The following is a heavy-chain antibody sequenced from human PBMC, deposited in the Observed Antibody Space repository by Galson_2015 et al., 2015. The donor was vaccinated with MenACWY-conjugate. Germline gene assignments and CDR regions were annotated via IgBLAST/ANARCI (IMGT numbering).Heavy chain of an antibody. J-gene: IGHJ6*02. D-gene: IGHD1-26*01. V-gene: IGHV5-51*01. CDR1: GYIFTPYW. Sequence: QSGAEVTKPGESLTISCTASGYIFTPYWIAWVRQMPGKGLEWMGLISPGDSNTRYSPSFQGQVTISADKSISTAYLQWSSLKASDTAMYYCARHPPGGRGMDVWGQGTTVTVSS. CDR2: ISPGDSNT. CDR3: ARHPPGGRGMDV.